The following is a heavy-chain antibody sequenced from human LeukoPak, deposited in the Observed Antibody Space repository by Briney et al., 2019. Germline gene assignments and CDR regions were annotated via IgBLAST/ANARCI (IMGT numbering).Heavy chain of an antibody. CDR2: INHSGST. V-gene: IGHV4-34*01. Sequence: PSETLSLTCAVYGGSFSDYYWSWIRQSPGKGLEWIGEINHSGSTNYNPSLESRVTISVDTSKNKFSLKLSSVTAADTAVYYCTRGRITMFRGASGGRSYYFDYWGQGTLVTVSS. J-gene: IGHJ4*02. CDR3: TRGRITMFRGASGGRSYYFDY. D-gene: IGHD3-10*01. CDR1: GGSFSDYY.